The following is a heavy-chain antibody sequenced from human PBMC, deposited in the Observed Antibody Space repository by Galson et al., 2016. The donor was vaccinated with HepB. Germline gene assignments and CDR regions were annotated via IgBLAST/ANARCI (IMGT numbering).Heavy chain of an antibody. CDR3: ARAGFNVADWFDP. Sequence: SETLSLTCSVSGGSISRSSYYWGWVRQPPGKGLEWIGSIYYSGSTYYNPSLKSRVTISVDTSKTQFSLKLCSVTAADTAVYHCARAGFNVADWFDPWGQGSLVTVSS. J-gene: IGHJ5*02. V-gene: IGHV4-39*07. D-gene: IGHD2-8*01. CDR1: GGSISRSSYY. CDR2: IYYSGST.